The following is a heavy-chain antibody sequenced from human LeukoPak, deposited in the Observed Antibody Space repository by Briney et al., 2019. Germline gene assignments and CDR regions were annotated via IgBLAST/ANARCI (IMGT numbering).Heavy chain of an antibody. CDR3: ARDVNRGVFDI. Sequence: GGSLRLSCEASGFTFSNYWMSWVRQAPGKGLEWVANIKGDGSEKDSLYSVKGRFTISRDNPKNSVYLQMNRLRAEDTAVYYCARDVNRGVFDIWGQGTMVTVSS. V-gene: IGHV3-7*03. CDR2: IKGDGSEK. CDR1: GFTFSNYW. J-gene: IGHJ3*02.